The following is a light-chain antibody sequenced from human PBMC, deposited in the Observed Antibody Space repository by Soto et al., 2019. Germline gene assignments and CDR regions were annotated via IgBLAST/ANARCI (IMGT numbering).Light chain of an antibody. Sequence: EIVMTQSPATLSVSPGARATLSCRASQSVSSKLAWYQQKPGQAPRLLIYGASTRATGIPARFSGSGSGTEFTLTISSLQSEDCAVYYCQQYNNGLTFGGGTKVEIK. J-gene: IGKJ4*01. V-gene: IGKV3-15*01. CDR3: QQYNNGLT. CDR1: QSVSSK. CDR2: GAS.